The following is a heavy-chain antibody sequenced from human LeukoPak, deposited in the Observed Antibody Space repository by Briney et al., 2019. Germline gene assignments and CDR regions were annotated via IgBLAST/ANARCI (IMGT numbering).Heavy chain of an antibody. CDR2: ITSSGSYI. CDR1: GFTFSSYG. J-gene: IGHJ4*02. Sequence: PGGSLRLSCAASGFTFSSYGMHWVRQAPGKGLEWVSSITSSGSYIYNRDSLKGRFTISRDNARNALYLRMNSLRDDDTAVYYCARGTDSGYDSTGSFDYWGQGALVTVSS. V-gene: IGHV3-21*01. CDR3: ARGTDSGYDSTGSFDY. D-gene: IGHD5-12*01.